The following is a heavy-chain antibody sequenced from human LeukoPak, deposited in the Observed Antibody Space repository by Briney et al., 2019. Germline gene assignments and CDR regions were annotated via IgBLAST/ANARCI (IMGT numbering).Heavy chain of an antibody. CDR2: ISSSSSYI. CDR1: GFTFSSYA. J-gene: IGHJ5*02. CDR3: ARDSSSSWFNWFDP. Sequence: GGSLRLSCAASGFTFSSYAMSWVRQAPGKGLEWVSSISSSSSYIYYADSVKGRFTISRDNAKNSLYLQMNSLRAEDTAVYYCARDSSSSWFNWFDPWGQGTLVTVSS. V-gene: IGHV3-21*01. D-gene: IGHD6-13*01.